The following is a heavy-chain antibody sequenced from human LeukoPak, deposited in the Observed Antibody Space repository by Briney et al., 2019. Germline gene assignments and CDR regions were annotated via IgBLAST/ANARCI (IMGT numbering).Heavy chain of an antibody. J-gene: IGHJ4*02. CDR2: IYHSGST. Sequence: SETLSLTCAVSGYSISSGYYWGWIRQPPGKGLEWIGSIYHSGSTYYNPSLNSRVTISVDTSKNQFSLKLSSVTAADTAVCYCARHHRGSWHFDYWGQGTLVTVSS. CDR1: GYSISSGYY. CDR3: ARHHRGSWHFDY. V-gene: IGHV4-38-2*01. D-gene: IGHD6-13*01.